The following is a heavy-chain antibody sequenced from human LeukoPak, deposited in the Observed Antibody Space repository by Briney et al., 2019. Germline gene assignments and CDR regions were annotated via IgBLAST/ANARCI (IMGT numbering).Heavy chain of an antibody. J-gene: IGHJ4*02. D-gene: IGHD4-17*01. CDR1: GFTFSSYA. CDR3: VSSDYGDYGSFDY. Sequence: TGGSLRLSCAASGFTFSSYAMHWVRQAPGKGPEYVSAISSNGGSTYYANSVKGRFTISRDNSKNTLYLQMGSLRAEDMAVYYCVSSDYGDYGSFDYWGQGTLVTVSS. CDR2: ISSNGGST. V-gene: IGHV3-64*01.